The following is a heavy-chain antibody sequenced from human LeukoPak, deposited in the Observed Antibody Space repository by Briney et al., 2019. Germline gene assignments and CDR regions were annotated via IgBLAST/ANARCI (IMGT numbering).Heavy chain of an antibody. J-gene: IGHJ4*02. V-gene: IGHV3-23*01. CDR1: GFSFSTYA. CDR3: AIWGADHGCLY. Sequence: GGSLRLSCAASGFSFSTYAMSWVRQAPGKGLEWVAAISGSGGDTDYADSVKGRFTISRDNSKNTLYLQMNSLRAEDTAVYYCAIWGADHGCLYWGQGTLVTVSS. CDR2: ISGSGGDT. D-gene: IGHD3-16*01.